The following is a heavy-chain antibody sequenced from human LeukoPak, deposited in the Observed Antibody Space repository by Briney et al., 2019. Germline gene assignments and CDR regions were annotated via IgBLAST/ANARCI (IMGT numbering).Heavy chain of an antibody. J-gene: IGHJ3*02. CDR3: ARARGSNDVFDI. CDR1: GGSISSSSYF. D-gene: IGHD3-16*01. V-gene: IGHV4-39*02. Sequence: PETLSLTCTVSGGSISSSSYFWGWTRQPPGKGLGWIGTIFYRGNTYYNPSLKSRVIISVDTSKNQFSLKLNSVTAADTAVYYCARARGSNDVFDIWGQGTLVTVSS. CDR2: IFYRGNT.